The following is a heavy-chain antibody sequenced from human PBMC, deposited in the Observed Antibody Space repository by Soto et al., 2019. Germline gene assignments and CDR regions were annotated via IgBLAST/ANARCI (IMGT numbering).Heavy chain of an antibody. CDR3: ARRGSSSYFDY. V-gene: IGHV3-23*01. D-gene: IGHD6-13*01. Sequence: EVPLLESGGGLVQPGGSLRLSCAASGFTFSSYAMRWVRQAPGKGLEWVSAISGSGGSTYYADSVKGRFTISRDNSKNTLFLQMNSLRAEDTAVYYCARRGSSSYFDYWGQGTLVTVSS. CDR2: ISGSGGST. CDR1: GFTFSSYA. J-gene: IGHJ4*02.